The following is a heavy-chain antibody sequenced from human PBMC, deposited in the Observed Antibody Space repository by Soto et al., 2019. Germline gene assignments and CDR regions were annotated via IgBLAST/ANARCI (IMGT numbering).Heavy chain of an antibody. J-gene: IGHJ6*02. D-gene: IGHD5-12*01. CDR3: ASSRWLQFYGMDV. CDR1: GFTFSSYS. V-gene: IGHV3-21*04. Sequence: GGSLRLSCAASGFTFSSYSMNWVRQAPGKGLVGVSSVSSSSSSTYYADSVKGRFTISRDNSKNTLYLQMNSLRAEDTAVYYCASSRWLQFYGMDVWGQGTTVTVSS. CDR2: VSSSSSST.